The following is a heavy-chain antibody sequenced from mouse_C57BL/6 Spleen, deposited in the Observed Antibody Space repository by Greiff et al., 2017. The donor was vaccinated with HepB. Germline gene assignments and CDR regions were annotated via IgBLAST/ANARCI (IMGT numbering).Heavy chain of an antibody. D-gene: IGHD2-4*01. Sequence: VQLQQPGAELVMPGASVKLSCKASGYTFTSYWMHWVKQRPGQGLEWIGEIDPSDSYTNYNQKFKGKATLTVDKSSSTAYMQLSSLTSEDSAVYYCAIIPYDYDEDYAMDYWGQGTSVTVSS. J-gene: IGHJ4*01. CDR2: IDPSDSYT. V-gene: IGHV1-69*01. CDR1: GYTFTSYW. CDR3: AIIPYDYDEDYAMDY.